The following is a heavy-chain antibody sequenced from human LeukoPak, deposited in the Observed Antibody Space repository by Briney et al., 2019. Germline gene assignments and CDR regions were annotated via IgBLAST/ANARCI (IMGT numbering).Heavy chain of an antibody. V-gene: IGHV3-73*01. CDR2: IRSRSNSFAT. D-gene: IGHD4-17*01. CDR1: GFISSGSA. J-gene: IGHJ5*02. Sequence: SGGSLRLSCAASGFISSGSAMHWVRQAPGKGLEWVGFIRSRSNSFATAYGAPVRGRFIVSRDDSRNTAYLQMNSLKTEDTAVYYCTSLTTKTPWGQGTLVTVSS. CDR3: TSLTTKTP.